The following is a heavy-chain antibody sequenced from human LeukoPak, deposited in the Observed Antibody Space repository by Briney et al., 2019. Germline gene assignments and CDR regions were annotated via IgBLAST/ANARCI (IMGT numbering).Heavy chain of an antibody. CDR1: GGTFISYA. CDR3: ARDPVRDAFDI. D-gene: IGHD3-3*01. Sequence: SVTVSSKASGGTFISYAISWVRQAPGQGLEWMGGITPIFGTANYSQKFQGRVTITADESTSTAYMELSSLRSEDTAVYYCARDPVRDAFDIWGQGTMVTVSS. CDR2: ITPIFGTA. V-gene: IGHV1-69*13. J-gene: IGHJ3*02.